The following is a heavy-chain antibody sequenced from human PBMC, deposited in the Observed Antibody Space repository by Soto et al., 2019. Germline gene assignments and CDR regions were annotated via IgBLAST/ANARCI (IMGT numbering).Heavy chain of an antibody. Sequence: QMEQSGAEVRKPGYSVKVSCKPSGGSLTSYPMAWVRQAPGQGFEWMGGIIPIHGTTEYAQKFQGRVTITADESTNRATLDMTVLTSEDTAVYYCARGLGLVSWGQGTLVTVSS. D-gene: IGHD3-16*01. CDR2: IIPIHGTT. CDR1: GGSLTSYP. CDR3: ARGLGLVS. J-gene: IGHJ4*02. V-gene: IGHV1-69*01.